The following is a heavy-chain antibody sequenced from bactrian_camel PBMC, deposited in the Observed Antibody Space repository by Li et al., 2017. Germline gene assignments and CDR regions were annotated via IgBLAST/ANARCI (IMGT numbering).Heavy chain of an antibody. Sequence: HVQLVESGGGSVQAGGSPKLSCQTSEYTYMRYCMAWFRQAPGKEREGVALFGSTGVTSYADSVKGRFAISRDDAGSALYLQMNNVEPEDSAMYYCVAARYCKKVTDLDRSREVSGPGTQVTVS. CDR1: EYTYMRYC. V-gene: IGHV3S26*01. CDR3: VAARYCKKVTDLDRSREV. CDR2: FGSTGVT. J-gene: IGHJ2*01. D-gene: IGHD1*01.